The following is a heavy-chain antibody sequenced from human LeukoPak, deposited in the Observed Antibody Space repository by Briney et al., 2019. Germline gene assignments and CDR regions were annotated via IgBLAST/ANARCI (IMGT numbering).Heavy chain of an antibody. Sequence: SETLSLTCAVYGGSFSGYCWSWIRQPPGKGLEWIGEINHSGSTNYNPSLKSRVTISVDTSKNQFSLKLSSVTAADTAVYYCARGRDRDYDSSGYYYFDYWGQGTLVTVSS. CDR3: ARGRDRDYDSSGYYYFDY. J-gene: IGHJ4*02. D-gene: IGHD3-22*01. CDR2: INHSGST. V-gene: IGHV4-34*01. CDR1: GGSFSGYC.